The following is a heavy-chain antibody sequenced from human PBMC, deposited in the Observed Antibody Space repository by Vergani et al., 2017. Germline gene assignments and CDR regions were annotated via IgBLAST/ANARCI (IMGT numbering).Heavy chain of an antibody. V-gene: IGHV3-11*01. J-gene: IGHJ6*03. CDR1: GFTFSDYY. CDR2: ISSSGSTI. D-gene: IGHD3-3*01. CDR3: AKNTIFGVVIIPHYYMDV. Sequence: QVQLVESGGGLVKPGGSLRLSCAASGFTFSDYYMSWIRQAPGKGLEWVSYISSSGSTIYYADSVKGRFTISRDNAKNSLYLQMNSLRAEDTAVYYCAKNTIFGVVIIPHYYMDVWGKGTTVTVSS.